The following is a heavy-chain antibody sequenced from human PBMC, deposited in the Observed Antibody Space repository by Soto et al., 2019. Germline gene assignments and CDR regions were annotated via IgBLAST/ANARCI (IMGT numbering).Heavy chain of an antibody. V-gene: IGHV1-69*13. Sequence: GASVKVSCKASGGTFSSYAISWVRQAPGQRLEWMGGIIPIFGTANYAQKFKDRVTLTADESTSTAYMELSSLRSEDTAVYYCARDRGSYNSGIFDYWGRGTLVTVSS. J-gene: IGHJ4*02. CDR1: GGTFSSYA. CDR2: IIPIFGTA. D-gene: IGHD1-26*01. CDR3: ARDRGSYNSGIFDY.